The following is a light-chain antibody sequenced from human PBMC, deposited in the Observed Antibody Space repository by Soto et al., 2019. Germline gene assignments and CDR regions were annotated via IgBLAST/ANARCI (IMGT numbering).Light chain of an antibody. V-gene: IGKV2-30*01. CDR2: KVS. CDR1: QSLVYSDGNAY. J-gene: IGKJ1*01. Sequence: DAVLTQSPLSLPVTLGQSASISCRSSQSLVYSDGNAYLIWFHQRPGQSPRRIIYKVSNRDSGVPDRIMSNLSSTKFKLNIGRVEAEEVGVYYCMQGTHWPWTFGQGTKVEI. CDR3: MQGTHWPWT.